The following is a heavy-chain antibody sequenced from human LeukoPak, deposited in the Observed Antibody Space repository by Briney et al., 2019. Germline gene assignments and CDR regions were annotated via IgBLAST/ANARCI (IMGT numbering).Heavy chain of an antibody. D-gene: IGHD4-11*01. J-gene: IGHJ4*02. Sequence: SETLSLTCTVSGGSISSYYWSWIQQPAGKGLEWIGRIYTSGSTNYNPSLKSRVTMSVDTSKNQFSLKLSSVTAADTAVYYCARDQRTTVTTYFDYWGQGTLVTVSS. CDR2: IYTSGST. V-gene: IGHV4-4*07. CDR1: GGSISSYY. CDR3: ARDQRTTVTTYFDY.